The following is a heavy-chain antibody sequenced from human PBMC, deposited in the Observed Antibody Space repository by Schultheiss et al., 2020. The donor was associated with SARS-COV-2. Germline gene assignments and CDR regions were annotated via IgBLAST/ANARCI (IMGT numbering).Heavy chain of an antibody. Sequence: GGSLRLSCAASGFTFSSYGMHWVRQAPGKGLEWVAVISYDGNTKYYADSVKGRFTISRDNSKNTVYLQMNSLRAEDTAVYHCARDAFRSAGGNYWACNFFDPWGQGTLVTVSS. V-gene: IGHV3-30*19. CDR1: GFTFSSYG. CDR3: ARDAFRSAGGNYWACNFFDP. D-gene: IGHD4-23*01. CDR2: ISYDGNTK. J-gene: IGHJ5*02.